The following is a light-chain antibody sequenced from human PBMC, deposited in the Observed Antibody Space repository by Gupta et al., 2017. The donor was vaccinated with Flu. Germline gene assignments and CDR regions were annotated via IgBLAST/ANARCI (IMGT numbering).Light chain of an antibody. Sequence: IVLTQSPAALSLSPGERVTLSCRTSQSVRDYLAWYHQRPGQSPRLLIYDASNRATDVPARFNASGSETDFTLTISGLEPEDSGVYYCQQRNKWPLTFGGGTKVEIK. V-gene: IGKV3-11*01. CDR3: QQRNKWPLT. J-gene: IGKJ4*01. CDR1: QSVRDY. CDR2: DAS.